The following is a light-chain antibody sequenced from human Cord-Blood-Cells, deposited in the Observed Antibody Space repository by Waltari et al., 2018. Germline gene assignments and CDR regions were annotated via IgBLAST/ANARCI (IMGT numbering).Light chain of an antibody. CDR1: SSNIGSNT. V-gene: IGLV1-44*01. Sequence: QRVLTQPPSASGTPGQRVTISCSGSSSNIGSNTANWYQQLPGTAPKLLIDSNKQRPSGVPDRVSGSKSGTSASLAISGLQSEDEADYCCAAWDDSLNGWVFGGGSKLTVL. CDR3: AAWDDSLNGWV. J-gene: IGLJ3*02. CDR2: SNK.